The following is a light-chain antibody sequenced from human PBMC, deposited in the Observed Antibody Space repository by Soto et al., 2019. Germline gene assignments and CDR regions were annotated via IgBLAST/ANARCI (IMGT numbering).Light chain of an antibody. CDR2: AAS. J-gene: IGKJ1*01. CDR3: KQTDSTPQT. Sequence: DIQMTQSPSSLSASVGDRVTISCRASQSIRNYVSWYQQKPGTAPKLLIRAASTLQSGVPSRFSGSGSATDFTLTISSLQIEDFATYFCKQTDSTPQTFGQGTNVEI. V-gene: IGKV1-39*01. CDR1: QSIRNY.